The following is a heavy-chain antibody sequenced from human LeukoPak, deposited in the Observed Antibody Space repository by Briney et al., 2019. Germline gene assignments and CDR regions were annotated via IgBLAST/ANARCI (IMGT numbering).Heavy chain of an antibody. D-gene: IGHD3-22*01. CDR3: ARAKYDSSGYYYSGFDI. Sequence: NPGGSLRLSCAASGFTFSDYYMGWIRQAPGKGLEWLSYISDSARSIYYADSVKGRFTMSRDNAKKSLYLQMNSLRAEDTAVYYCARAKYDSSGYYYSGFDIWGQGTMVTVSS. J-gene: IGHJ3*02. V-gene: IGHV3-11*04. CDR1: GFTFSDYY. CDR2: ISDSARSI.